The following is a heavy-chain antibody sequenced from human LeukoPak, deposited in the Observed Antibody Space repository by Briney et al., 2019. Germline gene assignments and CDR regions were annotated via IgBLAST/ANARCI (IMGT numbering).Heavy chain of an antibody. CDR2: IYPSGST. D-gene: IGHD3-9*01. CDR1: GDSISSGSFY. Sequence: PSQTLSLTCSVSGDSISSGSFYWSWIRQPAGRGLEWIGRIYPSGSTNYNPSLKSRVTISLDTSKNQFSLKLSSVTAADTAVYYCARGLLRYFDWLLGGQYFQHWGQGTLVTVSS. CDR3: ARGLLRYFDWLLGGQYFQH. J-gene: IGHJ1*01. V-gene: IGHV4-61*02.